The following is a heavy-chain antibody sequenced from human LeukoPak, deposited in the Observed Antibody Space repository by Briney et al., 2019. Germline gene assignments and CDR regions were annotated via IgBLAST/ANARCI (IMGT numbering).Heavy chain of an antibody. Sequence: SGGSLRLSCAASGFTFSSYAMHWVRQAPGKGLEYVSTISSHGGSTYYADSVKGRFTISRDNSKNTLYLQMGSLRAEDMAVYYCARESDNSPFDYWGQGTLVTVSS. CDR2: ISSHGGST. J-gene: IGHJ4*02. D-gene: IGHD3-22*01. CDR1: GFTFSSYA. V-gene: IGHV3-64*02. CDR3: ARESDNSPFDY.